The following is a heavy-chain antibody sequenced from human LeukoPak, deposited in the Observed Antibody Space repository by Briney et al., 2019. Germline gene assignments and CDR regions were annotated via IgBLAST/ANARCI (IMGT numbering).Heavy chain of an antibody. D-gene: IGHD6-13*01. V-gene: IGHV4-39*01. CDR2: IYYSGST. Sequence: SETLSLTCTVSGGSISSYYWGWIRQPPGKGLEWIGSIYYSGSTYYNPSLKSRVTISVDTSKNQFSLKLSSVTAADTAVYYCASHTPSAAGTGDFDYWGQGTPVTVSS. J-gene: IGHJ4*02. CDR1: GGSISSYY. CDR3: ASHTPSAAGTGDFDY.